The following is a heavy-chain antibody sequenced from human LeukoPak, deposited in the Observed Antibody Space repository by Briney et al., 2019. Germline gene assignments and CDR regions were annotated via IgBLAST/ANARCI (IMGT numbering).Heavy chain of an antibody. CDR3: AREIAAAGSDFDY. V-gene: IGHV1-2*02. CDR2: INPNSGGT. Sequence: ASVKVSCKASGYTFTGYYMHWVRRAPGQGLEWMGWINPNSGGTNYAQKFQGRVTMTRDTSISTAYVELSRLRSDDTAVYYCAREIAAAGSDFDYWGQGTLVTVSS. D-gene: IGHD6-13*01. CDR1: GYTFTGYY. J-gene: IGHJ4*02.